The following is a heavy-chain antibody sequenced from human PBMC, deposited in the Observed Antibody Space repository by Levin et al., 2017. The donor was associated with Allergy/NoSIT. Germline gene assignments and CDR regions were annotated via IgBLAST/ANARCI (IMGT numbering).Heavy chain of an antibody. D-gene: IGHD2/OR15-2a*01. Sequence: ASVKVSCKGSGYSFTSYWIGWVRQMPGKGLEWMGIIYPGDSDTRYSPSFQGQVTISADKSISTAYLQWSSLKASDTAMYYCARQGSYFDFDYWGQGTLVTVSS. V-gene: IGHV5-51*01. J-gene: IGHJ4*02. CDR3: ARQGSYFDFDY. CDR2: IYPGDSDT. CDR1: GYSFTSYW.